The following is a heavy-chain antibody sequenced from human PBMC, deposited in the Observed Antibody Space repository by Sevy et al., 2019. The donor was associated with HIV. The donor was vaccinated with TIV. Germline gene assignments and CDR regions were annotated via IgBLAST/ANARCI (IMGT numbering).Heavy chain of an antibody. CDR2: ISSRGSTI. CDR1: GFIFSDFY. CDR3: ARDHVVVEPLTNYGMDV. Sequence: GGSLRLSCAASGFIFSDFYMSWVRQAPGKGLEWISYISSRGSTIYYADSVKGRFTISRDNAKNSLYLQMNSLTAEDTAVNYCARDHVVVEPLTNYGMDVWGQGTTVTVSS. J-gene: IGHJ6*02. V-gene: IGHV3-11*01. D-gene: IGHD2-2*01.